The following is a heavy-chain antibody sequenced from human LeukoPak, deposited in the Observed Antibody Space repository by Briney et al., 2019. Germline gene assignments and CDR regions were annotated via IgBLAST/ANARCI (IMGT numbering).Heavy chain of an antibody. J-gene: IGHJ5*02. CDR2: INHSRST. CDR3: ARRSAWYYYGSGSWFDP. V-gene: IGHV4-34*01. CDR1: GGSFSGYY. Sequence: SETPSLTCAVYGGSFSGYYWSWIRQPPGKGLEWIGEINHSRSTNYNPSLKSRVTISVDTSKNQFSLKLSSVTAADTAVYYCARRSAWYYYGSGSWFDPWGQGTLVTVSS. D-gene: IGHD3-10*01.